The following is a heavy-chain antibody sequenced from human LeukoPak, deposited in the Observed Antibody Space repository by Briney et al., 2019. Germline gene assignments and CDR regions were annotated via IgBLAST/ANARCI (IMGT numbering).Heavy chain of an antibody. CDR3: ATYGGNSPDWYFDL. V-gene: IGHV3-53*01. CDR2: IHSGGST. J-gene: IGHJ2*01. D-gene: IGHD4-23*01. CDR1: GFTVSSNY. Sequence: GGSLRLSCAASGFTVSSNYMSWVRQAPGKGLEWVSVIHSGGSTYYADSVKGRFTISRDNSKNTLYLQMNSLRAEDTAVYYCATYGGNSPDWYFDLWGRGTLVTVSS.